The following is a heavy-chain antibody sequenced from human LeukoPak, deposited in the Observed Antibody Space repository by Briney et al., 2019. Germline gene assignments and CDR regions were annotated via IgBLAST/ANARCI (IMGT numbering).Heavy chain of an antibody. Sequence: PGGSLTLSCAASGFTLRSYWMHWVRQATGGGLVWVSRINSDGGSTTCADSVKGRFTISRDNAENTLYLQMNSLRAEDTAVYFCARDGSGWSVDYWGQGILVTVSS. D-gene: IGHD6-19*01. J-gene: IGHJ4*02. CDR1: GFTLRSYW. CDR2: INSDGGST. V-gene: IGHV3-74*01. CDR3: ARDGSGWSVDY.